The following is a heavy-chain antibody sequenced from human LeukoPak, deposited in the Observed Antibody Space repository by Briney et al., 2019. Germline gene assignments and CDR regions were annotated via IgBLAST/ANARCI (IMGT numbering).Heavy chain of an antibody. V-gene: IGHV1-69*05. J-gene: IGHJ4*02. CDR1: GGTFSSYA. D-gene: IGHD6-19*01. CDR3: TRDSSGWYHKLGVSDY. CDR2: IIPIFGTA. Sequence: SVKVSCKASGGTFSSYAISWVRQAPGQGLEWMGGIIPIFGTANYAQKFQGRVTITTDESTSTAYMELSSLRSEDTAVYYCTRDSSGWYHKLGVSDYWGQGTLVTVSS.